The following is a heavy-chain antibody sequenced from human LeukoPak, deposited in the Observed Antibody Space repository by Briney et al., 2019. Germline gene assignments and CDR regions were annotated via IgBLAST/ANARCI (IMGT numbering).Heavy chain of an antibody. Sequence: GGSLRLSCAASGFTFSSYGMHWVRQAPGKGLEWVAVIWYDGTNTYYADSVKGRFTISRDNSKDTLYLQMNSLRAEDTAVYYCARDFCSGGSCYPDAFDIWGQGTMVTVSS. D-gene: IGHD2-15*01. V-gene: IGHV3-33*01. J-gene: IGHJ3*02. CDR3: ARDFCSGGSCYPDAFDI. CDR1: GFTFSSYG. CDR2: IWYDGTNT.